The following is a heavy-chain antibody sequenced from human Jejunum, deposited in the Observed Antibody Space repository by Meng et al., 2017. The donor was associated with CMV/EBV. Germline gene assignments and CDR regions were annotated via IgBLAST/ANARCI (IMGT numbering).Heavy chain of an antibody. Sequence: VSVGSISGSDYYWGWVRQPPGKGLEWIVTIYYRGDTYYSPSLESRLTISVDTSKNQFSLRLRSVTAADTAVYYCARVTVVSQRFDYWGQGTLVTVSS. D-gene: IGHD6-25*01. V-gene: IGHV4-39*07. CDR1: VGSISGSDYY. CDR2: IYYRGDT. CDR3: ARVTVVSQRFDY. J-gene: IGHJ4*02.